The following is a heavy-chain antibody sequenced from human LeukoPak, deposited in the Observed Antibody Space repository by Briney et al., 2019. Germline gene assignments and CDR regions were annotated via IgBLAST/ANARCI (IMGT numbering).Heavy chain of an antibody. V-gene: IGHV3-21*01. CDR1: GFTFSSYS. Sequence: GGSLRLSCAASGFTFSSYSMNWVRQAPGKGLEWVSSISSSSSYIYYADSVKGRFTISRDNSKNTLYLQMNSLRAEDTAVYYCASYSSLDYWGQGTLVTVSS. CDR3: ASYSSLDY. D-gene: IGHD6-19*01. CDR2: ISSSSSYI. J-gene: IGHJ4*02.